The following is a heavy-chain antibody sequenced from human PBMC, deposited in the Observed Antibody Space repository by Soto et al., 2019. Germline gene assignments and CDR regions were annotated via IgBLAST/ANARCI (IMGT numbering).Heavy chain of an antibody. CDR2: IYYSGST. J-gene: IGHJ4*02. V-gene: IGHV4-30-4*01. Sequence: SETLSLTCTVSGGSISSYDYYWSWIRQPPGKGLECIGYIYYSGSTYYNPSLKSRVTISVDTSKNQFSLKLSSVTAADTAVYYCARTRRRGPPFDYWGQGTLVTVSS. CDR3: ARTRRRGPPFDY. CDR1: GGSISSYDYY. D-gene: IGHD3-10*01.